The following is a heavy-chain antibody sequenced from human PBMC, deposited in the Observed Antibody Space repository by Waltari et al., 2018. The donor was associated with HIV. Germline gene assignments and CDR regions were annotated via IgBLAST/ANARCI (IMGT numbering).Heavy chain of an antibody. J-gene: IGHJ3*02. Sequence: EVQLVESGGGLVQPGGSLRLSCAASGFIFSDHYMDWVRQAPGKGLEWVGRIRNKVNSYTTEYAASVKGRFTISRDDSKNSLYLQMNSLKTEDTAVYYCARESVTMIVGDAFDIWGQGTMVTVSS. CDR2: IRNKVNSYTT. V-gene: IGHV3-72*01. CDR3: ARESVTMIVGDAFDI. CDR1: GFIFSDHY. D-gene: IGHD3-22*01.